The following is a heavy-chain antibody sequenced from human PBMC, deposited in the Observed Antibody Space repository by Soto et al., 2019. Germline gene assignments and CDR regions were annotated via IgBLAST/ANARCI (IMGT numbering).Heavy chain of an antibody. J-gene: IGHJ4*02. V-gene: IGHV3-30-3*01. CDR2: ISYDGSNK. CDR3: ARALYDSSGYYYHIFDY. CDR1: GFTFSSYA. Sequence: SLRLSCAASGFTFSSYAMHWVRQAPGKGPEWVAVISYDGSNKYYADSVKGRFTISRDNSKNTLYLQMNSLRAEDTAVYYCARALYDSSGYYYHIFDYWGQGTLVTVSS. D-gene: IGHD3-22*01.